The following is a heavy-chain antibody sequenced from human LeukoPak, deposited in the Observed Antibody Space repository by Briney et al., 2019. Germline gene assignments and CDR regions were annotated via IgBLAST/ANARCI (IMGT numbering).Heavy chain of an antibody. D-gene: IGHD1-14*01. J-gene: IGHJ4*02. CDR2: IHHSGRS. CDR1: ADSLSSGGHY. V-gene: IGHV4-31*03. CDR3: ARGGNRFGGIYFDY. Sequence: SETLSLTCTVSADSLSSGGHYWAWIRQFPGKGLESIGFIHHSGRSRHNPSLKDRVAISVDTSRKQFALKLSSVTAADTAMYYCARGGNRFGGIYFDYWGQGIQVIVSS.